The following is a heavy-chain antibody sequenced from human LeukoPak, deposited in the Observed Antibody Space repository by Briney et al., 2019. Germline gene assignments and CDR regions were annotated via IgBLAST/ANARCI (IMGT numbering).Heavy chain of an antibody. Sequence: GGSLRLSCAASGFTFSRHGMHWVRQAPGKGLEWVAVISYDGSNEYYAESVKGRFTISRDNSKNTLFLQMNSLRVEDTAVYFCAKDYRVGDSSGYTPGYWGRGTQVSVSS. J-gene: IGHJ4*02. CDR2: ISYDGSNE. D-gene: IGHD3-22*01. V-gene: IGHV3-30*18. CDR3: AKDYRVGDSSGYTPGY. CDR1: GFTFSRHG.